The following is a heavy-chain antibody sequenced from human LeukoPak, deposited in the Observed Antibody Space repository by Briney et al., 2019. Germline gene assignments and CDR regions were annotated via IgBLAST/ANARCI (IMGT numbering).Heavy chain of an antibody. Sequence: ASKTLSLTCAVYGVSFSGYYWNWIRQPPGKRLEWIGYIYYSGSTNYNPSLKSRVTISVDTSKNQFSLKLNSVTAADTAVYYCARGYSYGEDYWGQGTLVTVS. D-gene: IGHD5-18*01. V-gene: IGHV4-59*01. CDR3: ARGYSYGEDY. J-gene: IGHJ4*02. CDR2: IYYSGST. CDR1: GVSFSGYY.